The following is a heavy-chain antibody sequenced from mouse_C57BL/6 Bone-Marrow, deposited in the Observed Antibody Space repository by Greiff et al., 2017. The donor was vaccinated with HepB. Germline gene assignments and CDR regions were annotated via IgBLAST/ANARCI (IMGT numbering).Heavy chain of an antibody. V-gene: IGHV1-54*01. Sequence: VQLQQSGAELVRPGTSVKVSCKASGYAFTNYLIEWVKQRPGQGLEWIGVINPGSGGTNYNEKFKGKATLTADKSSSTAYMQLSSLTSEDSAVYCCARGGTYGFDYWGQGTLMTVSA. D-gene: IGHD2-10*02. CDR2: INPGSGGT. CDR3: ARGGTYGFDY. J-gene: IGHJ3*01. CDR1: GYAFTNYL.